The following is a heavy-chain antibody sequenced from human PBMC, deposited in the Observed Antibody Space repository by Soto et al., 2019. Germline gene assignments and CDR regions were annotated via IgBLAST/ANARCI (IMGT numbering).Heavy chain of an antibody. J-gene: IGHJ3*02. Sequence: QVQLVQSGAEVKKPGSSVKVSCKASGGTFSSYAISWVRQAPGQGLEWMGGIIPIFGTANYAQKFQGRVTITADESTSTAYMEMSSLRSEDTAVYYRELGVVTWGAFDIWGQGTMVTVSS. CDR1: GGTFSSYA. CDR3: ELGVVTWGAFDI. CDR2: IIPIFGTA. V-gene: IGHV1-69*12. D-gene: IGHD3-3*01.